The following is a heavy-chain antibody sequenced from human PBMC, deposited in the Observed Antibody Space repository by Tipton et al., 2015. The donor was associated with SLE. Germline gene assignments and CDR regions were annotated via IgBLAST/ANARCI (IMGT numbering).Heavy chain of an antibody. CDR1: GGSINSYY. Sequence: TLSLTCTVSGGSINSYYWTWIRQPAGKGLEWIGRIHTSETTAYNPSLQSRVTMSVDTSKKQFSLNLTSVTAADTAVYYCARILLDYFFYGMDVWGQGTTVTVSS. CDR3: ARILLDYFFYGMDV. CDR2: IHTSETT. V-gene: IGHV4-4*07. D-gene: IGHD2/OR15-2a*01. J-gene: IGHJ6*02.